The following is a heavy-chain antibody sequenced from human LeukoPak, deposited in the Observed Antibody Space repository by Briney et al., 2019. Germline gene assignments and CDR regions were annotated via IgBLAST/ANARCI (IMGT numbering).Heavy chain of an antibody. D-gene: IGHD3-16*02. J-gene: IGHJ4*02. CDR3: ASHYSSGSYRYTGSFDS. Sequence: SETLSLTCAVYGGSFSDYYWSWIRQPPGKGLEWIGEINHSGTTNYSPSLKSRVSISVDTSKNQFSLKLNSVTAADAAMYYCASHYSSGSYRYTGSFDSWGRGMLVNVSS. CDR2: INHSGTT. CDR1: GGSFSDYY. V-gene: IGHV4-34*01.